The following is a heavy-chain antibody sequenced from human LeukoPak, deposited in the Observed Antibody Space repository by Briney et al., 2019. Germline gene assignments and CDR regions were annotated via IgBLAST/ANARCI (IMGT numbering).Heavy chain of an antibody. CDR3: AKDDYDSSGYYPDY. CDR2: ISYDGSNK. CDR1: AFTFSSYG. D-gene: IGHD3-22*01. V-gene: IGHV3-30*18. J-gene: IGHJ4*02. Sequence: GGSLRLSCAASAFTFSSYGMHWVRQAPGEGLVCPAVISYDGSNKYYADSATARFTISRDKSKNTLYLQMNSLRAEDTAVYYCAKDDYDSSGYYPDYWGQGTLVTVSS.